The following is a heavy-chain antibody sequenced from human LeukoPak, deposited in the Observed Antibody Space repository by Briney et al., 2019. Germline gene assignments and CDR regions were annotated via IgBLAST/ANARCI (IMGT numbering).Heavy chain of an antibody. CDR1: GGSFSGYY. CDR2: INHSGST. Sequence: PSETLSLTCAVYGGSFSGYYWSWSRQPPGKGLEWIGEINHSGSTNYNPSLKSRVTISVDTSKNQFSLKLSSMTAADTAVYYCARGALLWFGDRMEYYFDYWGQGTLLTVSS. CDR3: ARGALLWFGDRMEYYFDY. J-gene: IGHJ4*02. V-gene: IGHV4-34*01. D-gene: IGHD3-10*01.